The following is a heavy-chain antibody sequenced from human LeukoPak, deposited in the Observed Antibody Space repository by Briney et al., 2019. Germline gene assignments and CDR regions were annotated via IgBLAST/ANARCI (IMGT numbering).Heavy chain of an antibody. CDR2: ISYDGSIK. D-gene: IGHD6-19*01. V-gene: IGHV3-30-3*01. CDR1: GFTFSTYA. CDR3: AKDFRWYSSGWYVGYYGMDV. Sequence: GGSLRLSCAASGFTFSTYAMHWVRQAPGKGLEWVAVISYDGSIKYYADSVKGRFTISRDNSKNTLYLQMNSLRAEDTAVYYCAKDFRWYSSGWYVGYYGMDVWGQGTTVTVSS. J-gene: IGHJ6*02.